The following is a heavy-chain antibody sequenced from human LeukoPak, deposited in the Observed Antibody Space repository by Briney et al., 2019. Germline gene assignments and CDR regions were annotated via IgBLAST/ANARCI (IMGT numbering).Heavy chain of an antibody. CDR2: IYYSGST. V-gene: IGHV4-61*01. CDR3: ARGLGYCSSTSCPNPGYYYGMDV. D-gene: IGHD2-2*01. J-gene: IGHJ6*02. CDR1: GGSVSSGSCY. Sequence: PSETLSLTCTVSGGSVSSGSCYWSWIRQPPGKGLEWIGYIYYSGSTNYNPSLKSRVTISVDTSKNQFSLKLSSVTAADTAVYYCARGLGYCSSTSCPNPGYYYGMDVWGQGTTVTVSS.